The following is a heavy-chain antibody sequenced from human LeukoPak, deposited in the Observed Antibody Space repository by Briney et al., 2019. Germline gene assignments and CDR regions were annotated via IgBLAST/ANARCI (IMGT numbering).Heavy chain of an antibody. CDR3: ARWLHIYYMDV. CDR2: IYPGDSDT. CDR1: GFRFTCYW. V-gene: IGHV5-51*01. J-gene: IGHJ6*03. D-gene: IGHD5-24*01. Sequence: GESLKISFKGSGFRFTCYWIGWVRPMPGKGLEWMGIIYPGDSDTRYSPSFQGQVTISADKSISTAYLQWSSLKASDTAMYYCARWLHIYYMDVWGKGTTVTVSS.